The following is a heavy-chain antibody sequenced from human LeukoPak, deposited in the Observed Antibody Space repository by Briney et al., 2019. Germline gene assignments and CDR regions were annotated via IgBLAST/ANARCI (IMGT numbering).Heavy chain of an antibody. CDR3: ARDPSYSSSWYFGY. CDR2: IIPIFGIA. J-gene: IGHJ4*02. CDR1: GGTFSSYA. V-gene: IGHV1-69*04. D-gene: IGHD6-13*01. Sequence: SVKVSCKASGGTFSSYAISWVRQAPGQGLEWMGRIIPIFGIANYAQKFQGRVTITADKSTSTAYMELSSLRSEDTAVYYCARDPSYSSSWYFGYWGQGTLVTVSS.